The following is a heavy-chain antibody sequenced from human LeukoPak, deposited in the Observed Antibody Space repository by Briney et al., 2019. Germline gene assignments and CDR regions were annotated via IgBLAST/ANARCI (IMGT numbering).Heavy chain of an antibody. V-gene: IGHV3-53*04. CDR2: IYSGGST. CDR1: RFTATSNY. D-gene: IGHD1-26*01. J-gene: IGHJ4*02. CDR3: ARVRTVVGARHLDY. Sequence: AECLTLSCAASRFTATSNYMRCVRQAPDEGMGWVSVIYSGGSTYYADSVKGRFTISRHNSKNTLYLQMNSLRAEDTAVYYCARVRTVVGARHLDYWGQGTLVTVSP.